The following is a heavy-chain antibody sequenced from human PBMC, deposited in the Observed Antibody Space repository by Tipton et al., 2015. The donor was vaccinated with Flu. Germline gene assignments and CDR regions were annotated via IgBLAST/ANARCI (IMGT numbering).Heavy chain of an antibody. D-gene: IGHD3-22*01. Sequence: SLRLSCAASGFTFSGYSMSWIRQAPGKGLEWVSYISSSGTTIYYADSVKGRFTISRDNAKNSLYLQMNSLRAEDTAVYYCARGRRGFIGYDSSGSSYLDYWGQGTLVTVSS. CDR3: ARGRRGFIGYDSSGSSYLDY. J-gene: IGHJ4*02. V-gene: IGHV3-11*01. CDR2: ISSSGTTI. CDR1: GFTFSGYS.